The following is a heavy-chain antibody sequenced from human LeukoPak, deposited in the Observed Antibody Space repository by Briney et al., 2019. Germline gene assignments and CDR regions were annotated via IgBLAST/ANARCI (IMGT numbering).Heavy chain of an antibody. D-gene: IGHD6-13*01. V-gene: IGHV4-38-2*02. CDR1: GYSISSGYY. CDR2: IYHSGST. Sequence: SETLSLTCTVSGYSISSGYYWGWIRQPPGKGLEWIGSIYHSGSTYYNPSLKSRVTISVDTSKNQFSLKLSSVTAADTAVYYCARDTSSSSWPTGYWGQGTLVTVSS. J-gene: IGHJ4*02. CDR3: ARDTSSSSWPTGY.